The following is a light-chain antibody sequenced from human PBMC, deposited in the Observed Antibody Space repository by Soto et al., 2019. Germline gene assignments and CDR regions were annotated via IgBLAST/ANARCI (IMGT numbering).Light chain of an antibody. V-gene: IGKV3-11*01. CDR3: QQGGNWSWLT. CDR1: QSVNNY. CDR2: DAT. J-gene: IGKJ4*02. Sequence: EIVLKQSPGTLSLSPGERATLSCRASQSVNNYLAWYQQKPGQAPRLLIFDATNMATGIPARFSGRGSGTVFTLTITSLEAEDFGGYYCQQGGNWSWLTYGGGTRVEIK.